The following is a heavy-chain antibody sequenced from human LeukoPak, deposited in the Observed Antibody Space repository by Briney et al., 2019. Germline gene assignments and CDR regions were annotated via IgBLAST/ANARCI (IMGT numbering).Heavy chain of an antibody. D-gene: IGHD3-3*01. CDR2: IYHSGST. V-gene: IGHV4-38-2*01. CDR1: GYSISSGYY. Sequence: PSETLSLTCAVSGYSISSGYYWGWIRQPPGKGLEWLGSIYHSGSTYYNPSLKSRVTISVDTSKNQFSLKLSSVTAADTAVYYCARHARAGYAFWSGTSHYSGQGTLVTVSS. J-gene: IGHJ4*02. CDR3: ARHARAGYAFWSGTSHY.